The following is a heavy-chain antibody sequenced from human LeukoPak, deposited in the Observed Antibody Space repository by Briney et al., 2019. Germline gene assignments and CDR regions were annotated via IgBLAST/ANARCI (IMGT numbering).Heavy chain of an antibody. J-gene: IGHJ5*02. CDR3: ARSSGMLVRGVIRDNWFDP. Sequence: ASVKVSCKASGGTFSSYAISWVRQAPGQGREWMGRIIPILGIANYAQKFQGRVTITADKSTSTAYMELSSLRSEDTAVYYCARSSGMLVRGVIRDNWFDPWGQGTLVTVSS. V-gene: IGHV1-69*04. CDR1: GGTFSSYA. D-gene: IGHD3-10*01. CDR2: IIPILGIA.